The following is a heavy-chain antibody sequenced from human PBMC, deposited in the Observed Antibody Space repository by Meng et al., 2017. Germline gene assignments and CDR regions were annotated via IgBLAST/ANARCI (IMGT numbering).Heavy chain of an antibody. CDR3: ARVDLEHGYNPHY. CDR1: GFTFSSYS. J-gene: IGHJ4*02. V-gene: IGHV3-21*01. Sequence: GGSLRLSCAAPGFTFSSYSMNWVRQAPGKGLEWVSSISSSSSYIYYADSVKGRFTISRDNAKNSLYLQMNSLRAEDTAVYYCARVDLEHGYNPHYWGQGTLVTVSS. D-gene: IGHD5-24*01. CDR2: ISSSSSYI.